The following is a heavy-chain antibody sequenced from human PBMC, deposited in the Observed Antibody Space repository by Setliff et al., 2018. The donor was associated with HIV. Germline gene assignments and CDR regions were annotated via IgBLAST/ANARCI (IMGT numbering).Heavy chain of an antibody. CDR3: ARHPRGAAARLNWFDS. CDR1: GGSMSVSNYY. V-gene: IGHV4-39*01. D-gene: IGHD6-6*01. J-gene: IGHJ5*01. CDR2: IFYGGNT. Sequence: PSETLSLTCTVSGGSMSVSNYYWGWIRQSPGKGLMWIGSIFYGGNTYYNPSLKSRATISVDMSKSQFSLKLNSVVAADTAVYYCARHPRGAAARLNWFDSWGQGTQVTVSS.